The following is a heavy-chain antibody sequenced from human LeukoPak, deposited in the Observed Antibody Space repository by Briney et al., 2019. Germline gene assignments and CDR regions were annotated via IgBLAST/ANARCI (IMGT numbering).Heavy chain of an antibody. J-gene: IGHJ4*02. CDR1: GGSFSGYY. D-gene: IGHD2-2*02. CDR2: INHSGST. Sequence: SETLSLTCAVYGGSFSGYYWSWIRQPPGKGLEWIGEINHSGSTNYNPPLKSRVTISVDTSKNQFSLKLSSVTAADTAVYYCARWGLGYCSSTSCYKFDYWGQGTLVTVSS. CDR3: ARWGLGYCSSTSCYKFDY. V-gene: IGHV4-34*01.